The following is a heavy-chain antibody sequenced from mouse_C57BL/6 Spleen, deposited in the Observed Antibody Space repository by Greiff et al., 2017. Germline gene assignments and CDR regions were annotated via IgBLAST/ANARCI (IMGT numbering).Heavy chain of an antibody. Sequence: VQLQQSGPELVKPGASVKISCKASGYSFTGYYMNWVKQSPEKSLEWIGEINPSTGGTTYNQKFKAKATLTVDKSSSTAYMQLKSLTSEDSAVYYCARSGCYDGYPLYFDVWGTGTTVTVSS. CDR3: ARSGCYDGYPLYFDV. CDR1: GYSFTGYY. V-gene: IGHV1-42*01. J-gene: IGHJ1*03. D-gene: IGHD2-3*01. CDR2: INPSTGGT.